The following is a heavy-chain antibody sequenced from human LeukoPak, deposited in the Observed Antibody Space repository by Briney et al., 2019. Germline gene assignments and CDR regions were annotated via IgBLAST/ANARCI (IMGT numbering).Heavy chain of an antibody. V-gene: IGHV3-33*01. J-gene: IGHJ5*02. CDR1: GFTFGAYG. Sequence: QAGGSLRLSCAASGFTFGAYGMHWVRQAPGKGLEWVAVVWYDGSNPYYGDSVKGRFTVSRDNSRETLYLEMKILRVEDTAVYYCARARAGIMTGYFSDHWGHGTLVIVSS. CDR2: VWYDGSNP. D-gene: IGHD3-9*01. CDR3: ARARAGIMTGYFSDH.